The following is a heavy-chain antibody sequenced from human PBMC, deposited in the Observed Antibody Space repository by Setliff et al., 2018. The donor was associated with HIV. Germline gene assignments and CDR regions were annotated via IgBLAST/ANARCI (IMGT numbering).Heavy chain of an antibody. V-gene: IGHV1-8*01. CDR1: GHTFSNSD. CDR2: MNPNTGVA. CDR3: ASGKGVGGVIITGGLDV. Sequence: VASVKVSCKASGHTFSNSDIHWVRRATGQGLEWMGWMNPNTGVAGYALKFQGRVTMTRDTSISTAYVALSSLTSEDTAVYWCASGKGVGGVIITGGLDVWGKGTTVTVSS. D-gene: IGHD3-10*01. J-gene: IGHJ6*04.